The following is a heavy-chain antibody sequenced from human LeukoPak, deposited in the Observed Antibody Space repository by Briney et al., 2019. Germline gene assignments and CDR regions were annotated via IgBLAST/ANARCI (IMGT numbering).Heavy chain of an antibody. V-gene: IGHV4-59*08. D-gene: IGHD2-2*01. CDR1: GGSIGFYY. CDR2: IYYSGST. CDR3: ARGIVVVPAAISWFDP. Sequence: SETLSLTCTVSGGSIGFYYWSWIRQPPGKGLEWIGCIYYSGSTDYNPSLKSRVTISVDTSKNQFSLKLSSVTAADTAVYYCARGIVVVPAAISWFDPWGQGTLVTVSS. J-gene: IGHJ5*02.